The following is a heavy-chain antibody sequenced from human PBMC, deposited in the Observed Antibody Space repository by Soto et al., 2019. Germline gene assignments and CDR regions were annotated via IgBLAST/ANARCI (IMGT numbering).Heavy chain of an antibody. Sequence: QLQLQESGPGLVKPSETLSLSCNVSGGPISSSSYYWGWLRQPPGQGLEWIGSIYYSGSTHYNPSLKSRVTISVDTSTNQFSLELSSVTAADTAVYYCARPNYGDYGQSFDYWGQGSLVTVSS. CDR2: IYYSGST. D-gene: IGHD4-17*01. V-gene: IGHV4-39*01. CDR1: GGPISSSSYY. J-gene: IGHJ4*02. CDR3: ARPNYGDYGQSFDY.